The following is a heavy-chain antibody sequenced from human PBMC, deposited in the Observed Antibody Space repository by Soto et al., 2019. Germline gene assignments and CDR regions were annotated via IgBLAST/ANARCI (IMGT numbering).Heavy chain of an antibody. J-gene: IGHJ4*02. CDR2: ISYDGSNK. D-gene: IGHD6-19*01. V-gene: IGHV3-30-3*01. Sequence: PGGSLRGSSAAPGFTFSSYAMHWDRQAPGKGLEWVAVISYDGSNKYYADSVKGRFTISRDNSKNTLYLQMNSLRAEDTAVYYCARDRLSPVAGLGPFDYWGQGTLVTVSS. CDR1: GFTFSSYA. CDR3: ARDRLSPVAGLGPFDY.